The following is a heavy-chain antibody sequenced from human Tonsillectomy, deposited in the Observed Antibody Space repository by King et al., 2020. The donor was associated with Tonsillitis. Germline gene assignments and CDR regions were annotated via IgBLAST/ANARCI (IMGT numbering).Heavy chain of an antibody. D-gene: IGHD3-22*01. CDR1: GYSISSGYF. V-gene: IGHV4-38-2*01. Sequence: QLQESGPGLVKPSETLSLTCGVSGYSISSGYFWGWSRQPPGKGLEWIGSRYHSGSTHYNPFISSRVTISVDTTKNQFSLKLSSVTATDTAVYYCARTPHYYHSGALFGCYFDYWGQRTLVTVSS. J-gene: IGHJ4*02. CDR2: RYHSGST. CDR3: ARTPHYYHSGALFGCYFDY.